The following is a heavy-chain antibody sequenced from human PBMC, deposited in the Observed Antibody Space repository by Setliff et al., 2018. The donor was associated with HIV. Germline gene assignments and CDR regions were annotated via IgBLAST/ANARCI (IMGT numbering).Heavy chain of an antibody. Sequence: GASVKVSCKASGYTFSTYDFNWVRQAAGQGLEWMGWMSPKNNGSGFAQKFQARLTMTTDTSTSTAYMELRSLRFDDTAVYYCARDVEHMMDVWGQGTTVTVS. J-gene: IGHJ6*02. CDR1: GYTFSTYD. CDR2: MSPKNNGS. V-gene: IGHV1-8*01. CDR3: ARDVEHMMDV.